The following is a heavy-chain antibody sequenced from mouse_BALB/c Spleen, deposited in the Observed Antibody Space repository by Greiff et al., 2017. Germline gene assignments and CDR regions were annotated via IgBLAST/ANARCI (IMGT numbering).Heavy chain of an antibody. D-gene: IGHD1-1*01. CDR3: ARSGYYGRSSHWYFEV. Sequence: EVQLVESGPELEKPGASVKISCKASGYSFTGYNMNWVKQSNGKSLEWIGNIDPYYGGTSYNQKFKGKDTLTVDKSSSTAYMQLKSLTSEDSAVYYCARSGYYGRSSHWYFEVWGAGTTVTVAS. CDR2: IDPYYGGT. V-gene: IGHV1-39*01. J-gene: IGHJ1*01. CDR1: GYSFTGYN.